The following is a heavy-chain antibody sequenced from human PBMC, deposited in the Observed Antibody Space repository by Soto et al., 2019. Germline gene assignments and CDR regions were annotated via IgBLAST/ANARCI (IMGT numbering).Heavy chain of an antibody. CDR2: IYPSDSDT. Sequence: GESLRISCKGSGYNFAGYWIAWVRQMPGKGLELMGIIYPSDSDTRYRPSFQGQVTISADKSISSAYLQWSSLRASDTAMYYCARGGVSTRTFDYWGQGTPVTVSS. CDR1: GYNFAGYW. CDR3: ARGGVSTRTFDY. V-gene: IGHV5-51*01. J-gene: IGHJ4*02. D-gene: IGHD3-3*01.